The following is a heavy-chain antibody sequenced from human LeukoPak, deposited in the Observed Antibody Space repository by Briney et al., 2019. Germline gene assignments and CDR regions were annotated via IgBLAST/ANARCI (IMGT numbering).Heavy chain of an antibody. CDR2: IRSKAYGGTT. CDR1: GFTFGDYA. D-gene: IGHD3-22*01. V-gene: IGHV3-49*04. J-gene: IGHJ3*02. Sequence: GGSLRLSCTASGFTFGDYAMSWVRQAPGKGLEWVGFIRSKAYGGTTEYAASVKGRFTISRDDSKSIAYLQMNSLKTEDTAVYYCTRSRRYYYDSSGYPDDAFDIWGQGTMVTVSS. CDR3: TRSRRYYYDSSGYPDDAFDI.